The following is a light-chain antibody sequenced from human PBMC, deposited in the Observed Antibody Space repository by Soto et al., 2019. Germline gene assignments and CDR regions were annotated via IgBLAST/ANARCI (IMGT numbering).Light chain of an antibody. Sequence: QSALTQPDSGSGSPGQSITISCTGNTSDIGLYNYVSWFQRHPGAAPKLLIYDLRNRPSGVSNRFSGSKSGSTASLTISGLQPEDEADYFCASYTSSRTYVFGTGTKVTVL. V-gene: IGLV2-14*03. CDR1: TSDIGLYNY. CDR2: DLR. CDR3: ASYTSSRTYV. J-gene: IGLJ1*01.